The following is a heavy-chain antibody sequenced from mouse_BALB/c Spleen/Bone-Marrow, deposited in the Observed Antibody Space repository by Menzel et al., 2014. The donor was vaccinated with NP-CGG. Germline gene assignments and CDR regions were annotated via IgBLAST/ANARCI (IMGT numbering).Heavy chain of an antibody. Sequence: EVKLVESGGGLVQPGGSLKLSCAASGFTFSSYGMSWVRQTPDKRLELVATINSNGGSTYYPDSVKGRFTISRDNAKNTLYLQMSSLKSEDTAIYYCARDYYGSSDYWGQGTTLTVSS. V-gene: IGHV5-6-3*01. CDR1: GFTFSSYG. CDR3: ARDYYGSSDY. D-gene: IGHD1-1*01. J-gene: IGHJ2*01. CDR2: INSNGGST.